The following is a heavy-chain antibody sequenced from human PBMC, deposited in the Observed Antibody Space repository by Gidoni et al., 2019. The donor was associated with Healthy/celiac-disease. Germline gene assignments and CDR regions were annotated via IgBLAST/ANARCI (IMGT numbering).Heavy chain of an antibody. CDR2: IKSKTDGGTT. D-gene: IGHD3-22*01. CDR3: TTDWRYYDSSGYGAFDI. J-gene: IGHJ3*02. V-gene: IGHV3-15*01. Sequence: MSWVRHAPGKGLEWVGRIKSKTDGGTTDYAAPVKGRFTISRDDSKNTLYLQMNSLKTEDTAVYYCTTDWRYYDSSGYGAFDIWGQGTMVTVSS.